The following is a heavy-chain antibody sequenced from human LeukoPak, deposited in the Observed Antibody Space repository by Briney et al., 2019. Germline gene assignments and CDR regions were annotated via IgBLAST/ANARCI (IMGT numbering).Heavy chain of an antibody. V-gene: IGHV4-30-4*01. CDR2: IYYSGST. Sequence: SQTLSLTCTVSGGSISSGDYYWSWIRQPPGKGLEWIGYIYYSGSTYYNPSLKSRVTISVDTSKNQFSLKLSSVTAADTAVYYCARGTEFSGYAYDYWGQGTLSPSPQ. CDR3: ARGTEFSGYAYDY. D-gene: IGHD5-12*01. J-gene: IGHJ4*02. CDR1: GGSISSGDYY.